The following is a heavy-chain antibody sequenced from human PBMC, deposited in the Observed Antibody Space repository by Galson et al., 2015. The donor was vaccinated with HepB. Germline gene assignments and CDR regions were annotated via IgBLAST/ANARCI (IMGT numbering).Heavy chain of an antibody. D-gene: IGHD4-11*01. V-gene: IGHV1-46*01. CDR1: GYTFTSYY. CDR3: ARDRAYSNYYYYYMDV. J-gene: IGHJ6*03. Sequence: SVKVSCKASGYTFTSYYMHWVRQAPGQGLEWMGIINPSGGSTSYAQKFQGRVTMTRDTSTSTVYMELSSLRSEDTAVYYCARDRAYSNYYYYYMDVWGKGTTVTVSS. CDR2: INPSGGST.